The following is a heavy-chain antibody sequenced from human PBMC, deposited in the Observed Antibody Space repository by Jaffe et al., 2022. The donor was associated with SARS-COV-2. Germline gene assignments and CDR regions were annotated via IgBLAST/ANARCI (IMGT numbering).Heavy chain of an antibody. V-gene: IGHV4-61*02. CDR3: ARFCTNGVCYTPYGMDV. CDR2: IYTSGST. D-gene: IGHD2-8*01. J-gene: IGHJ6*02. Sequence: QVQLQESGPGLVKPSQTLSLTCTVSGGSISSGSYYWSWIRQPAGKGLEWIGRIYTSGSTNYNPSLKSRVTISVDTSKNQFSLKLSSVTAADTAVYYCARFCTNGVCYTPYGMDVWGQGTTVTVSS. CDR1: GGSISSGSYY.